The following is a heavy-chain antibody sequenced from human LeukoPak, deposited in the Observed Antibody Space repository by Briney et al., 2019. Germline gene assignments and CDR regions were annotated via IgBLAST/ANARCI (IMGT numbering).Heavy chain of an antibody. D-gene: IGHD6-13*01. CDR1: GFTFSSYA. CDR3: AKNRRSSSSWYFDY. CDR2: ISYDGSNK. J-gene: IGHJ4*02. V-gene: IGHV3-30-3*02. Sequence: GGSLRLSCAASGFTFSSYAMHWVRQAPGKGLEWVAVISYDGSNKYYADSVKGRFTISRDNSKNTLYLQMNSLRAEDTAVYYCAKNRRSSSSWYFDYWGQGTLVTVSS.